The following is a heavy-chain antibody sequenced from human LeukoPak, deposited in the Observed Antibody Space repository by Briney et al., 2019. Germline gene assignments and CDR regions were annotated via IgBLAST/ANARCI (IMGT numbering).Heavy chain of an antibody. Sequence: GESLKISCKGSGNTFINYWIAWVRQMPGEGMEWMGIIYPGDSDTRYSPSFQGRVTISADKSISTAFLQWSSLEASDTAIYYCAGTTGVYSKLCFDPWGQGTLVTVSS. D-gene: IGHD4-11*01. CDR3: AGTTGVYSKLCFDP. CDR1: GNTFINYW. J-gene: IGHJ5*02. CDR2: IYPGDSDT. V-gene: IGHV5-51*01.